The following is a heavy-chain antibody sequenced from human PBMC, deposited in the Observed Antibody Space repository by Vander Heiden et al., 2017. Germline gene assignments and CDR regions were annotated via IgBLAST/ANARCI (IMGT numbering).Heavy chain of an antibody. J-gene: IGHJ4*02. CDR2: VSGSGGYT. CDR1: GFTFGSYV. Sequence: VQLLESGGGLVQPGGSLRLSCAASGFTFGSYVLIWVRQPPGEGLEWVSSVSGSGGYTYYADSVKGRFTISRDNSKNTLYLQMNSLRAEDTAVYYCVKGGAKTWNAYFDYWGQGTLVIVSS. CDR3: VKGGAKTWNAYFDY. D-gene: IGHD1-1*01. V-gene: IGHV3-23*01.